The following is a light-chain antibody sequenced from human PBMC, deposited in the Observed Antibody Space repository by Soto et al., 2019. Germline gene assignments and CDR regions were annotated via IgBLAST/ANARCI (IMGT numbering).Light chain of an antibody. Sequence: QSALTQPHSVSGSPGQSVTISCTGTNTYVSWYQQLPGKAPKLLIYDVTKRPSGVPDRFSGSNSGGTASLTISGLQAEDEADFYFCSYAGTYTHVIFGGGTKVTVL. V-gene: IGLV2-11*01. J-gene: IGLJ2*01. CDR2: DVT. CDR1: NTY. CDR3: CSYAGTYTHVI.